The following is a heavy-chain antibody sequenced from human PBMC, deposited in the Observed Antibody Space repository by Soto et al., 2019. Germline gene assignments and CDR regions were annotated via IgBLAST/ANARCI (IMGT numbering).Heavy chain of an antibody. J-gene: IGHJ6*02. CDR3: ARHYGGSGSSYSPRLYYYGTDV. V-gene: IGHV5-51*01. D-gene: IGHD3-10*01. Sequence: PGESLKISCKGSGYSFNSYWIGWVRQMPGKGLEWMGSIYPGDSDTRHSPSFQGQVTISADKSTSTAYLQWSSLKASDTAMYYCARHYGGSGSSYSPRLYYYGTDVWGQGTTVTVSS. CDR2: IYPGDSDT. CDR1: GYSFNSYW.